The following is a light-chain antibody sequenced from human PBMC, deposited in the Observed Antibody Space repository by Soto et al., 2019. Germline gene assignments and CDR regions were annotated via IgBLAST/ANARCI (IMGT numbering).Light chain of an antibody. J-gene: IGLJ3*02. V-gene: IGLV4-69*01. CDR2: LNSDGSH. CDR1: SGHSNYA. CDR3: QTWGTGIRV. Sequence: QAVLTQSPSASASLGASVKLTCTLSSGHSNYAIAWHQQRPERGPRYLMNLNSDGSHSKGDGIPDRFSGSSSGAERYLTISSLQSEDEADYYCQTWGTGIRVFGGGTKVTVL.